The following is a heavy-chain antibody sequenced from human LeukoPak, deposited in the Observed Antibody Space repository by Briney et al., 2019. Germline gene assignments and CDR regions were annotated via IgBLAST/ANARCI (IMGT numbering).Heavy chain of an antibody. CDR3: ARGFGGSYFTDY. V-gene: IGHV1-2*02. J-gene: IGHJ4*02. D-gene: IGHD1-26*01. CDR2: INPNSGDT. CDR1: GYTFTGYY. Sequence: ASVNVSCKASGYTFTGYYMHWVRQAPGQGLEWMGWINPNSGDTNYAQNFQGRVTMTRDTSISTAYMELSRLRSDDTAVYYCARGFGGSYFTDYWGQGTLVTVSS.